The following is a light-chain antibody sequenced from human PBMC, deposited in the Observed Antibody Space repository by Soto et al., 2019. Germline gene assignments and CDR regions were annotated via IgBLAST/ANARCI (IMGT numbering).Light chain of an antibody. V-gene: IGLV2-14*01. CDR2: DVS. J-gene: IGLJ1*01. CDR3: CSFTSSSTFV. CDR1: SSDVGGYNY. Sequence: QSVLNQPASVSGCPGQSITISCTGTSSDVGGYNYVSWYQQHPGEAPKLMIYDVSNRPSGVSNRFSGSESGNTASLTISGLQAEDEADYYCCSFTSSSTFVFGSGTKVTVL.